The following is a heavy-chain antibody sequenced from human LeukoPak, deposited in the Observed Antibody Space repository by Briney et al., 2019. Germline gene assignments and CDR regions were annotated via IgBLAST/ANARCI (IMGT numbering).Heavy chain of an antibody. CDR2: ISAYNAAT. V-gene: IGHV1-18*01. CDR3: VRDIGYISGPYYFDY. Sequence: ASVKVSCKASGYTFSNYGISWVRQAPGQGLGWMVWISAYNAATNYAQKLQGRVTMTTDTSTTTAYMELRSLGSDDTAVYYCVRDIGYISGPYYFDYWGQGTLVTVSS. CDR1: GYTFSNYG. J-gene: IGHJ4*02. D-gene: IGHD5-18*01.